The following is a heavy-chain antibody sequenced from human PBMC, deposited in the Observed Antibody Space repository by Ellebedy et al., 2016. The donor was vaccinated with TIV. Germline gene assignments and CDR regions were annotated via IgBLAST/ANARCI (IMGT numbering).Heavy chain of an antibody. J-gene: IGHJ4*02. CDR3: ASGNTVTTSDY. CDR1: GFTFSSYG. Sequence: GGSLRLXXAASGFTFSSYGMHWVRQAPGKGLEWVAVIWYDGSNKYYADSVKGRFTISRDNSKNTLYLQMNSLRAEDTAVYYCASGNTVTTSDYWGQGTLVTVSS. D-gene: IGHD4-17*01. V-gene: IGHV3-33*01. CDR2: IWYDGSNK.